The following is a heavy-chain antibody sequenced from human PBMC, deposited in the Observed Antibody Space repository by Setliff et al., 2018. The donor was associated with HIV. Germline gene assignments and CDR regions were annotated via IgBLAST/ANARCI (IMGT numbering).Heavy chain of an antibody. J-gene: IGHJ6*03. V-gene: IGHV4-4*07. CDR1: GASITSRN. Sequence: SETLSLTCSVSGASITSRNWSWIRQAAGKGLEWIGRIYTRGNTNYNPSLRSRVTMSVDTSKNQFSLKVTSVTAADTAVYYCTRDLWGDDYYYNNMDVWGKGTTVTVS. CDR3: TRDLWGDDYYYNNMDV. D-gene: IGHD2-21*02. CDR2: IYTRGNT.